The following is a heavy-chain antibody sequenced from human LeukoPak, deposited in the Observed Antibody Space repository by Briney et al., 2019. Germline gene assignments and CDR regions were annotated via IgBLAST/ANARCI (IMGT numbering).Heavy chain of an antibody. V-gene: IGHV4-39*01. CDR2: IYYSGST. CDR3: ASLAVAGLSEGY. J-gene: IGHJ4*02. Sequence: SETLSLTCTVSGGSISSDSNYWAWIRQPPGKGLEWLASIYYSGSTYYNPSLKSRVTISVDTSRNQFSLKLSSVTAADTAVYYCASLAVAGLSEGYWGQGTLVIVSS. CDR1: GGSISSDSNY. D-gene: IGHD6-19*01.